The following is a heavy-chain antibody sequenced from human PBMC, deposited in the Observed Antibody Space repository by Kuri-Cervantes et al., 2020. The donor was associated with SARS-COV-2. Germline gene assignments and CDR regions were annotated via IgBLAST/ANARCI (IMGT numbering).Heavy chain of an antibody. CDR2: IIPIFGTA. CDR1: GGTFSSYA. J-gene: IGHJ1*01. D-gene: IGHD3-22*01. CDR3: ARGAAMIVVVRSRNIDEYFQH. Sequence: KISCKASGGTFSSYAISWVRQAPGQGLEWMGGIIPIFGTANYAQRFQGRVTMTRDTSTSTVYMELSSLRSEDTAVYYCARGAAMIVVVRSRNIDEYFQHWGQGTLVTVSS. V-gene: IGHV1-69*05.